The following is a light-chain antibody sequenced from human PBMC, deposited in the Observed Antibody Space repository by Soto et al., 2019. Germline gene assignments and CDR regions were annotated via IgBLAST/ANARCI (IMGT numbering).Light chain of an antibody. J-gene: IGLJ1*01. CDR1: SSDVGGYNF. CDR3: TSNYGLSTHV. V-gene: IGLV2-14*01. CDR2: DVS. Sequence: STLTQPASVYGSPGQSITISCTGTSSDVGGYNFVSWYQQHPGKAPKLIIYDVSNRPSGVSYRFSGSKSGNTASLTISGLQADDEDDYYCTSNYGLSTHVFG.